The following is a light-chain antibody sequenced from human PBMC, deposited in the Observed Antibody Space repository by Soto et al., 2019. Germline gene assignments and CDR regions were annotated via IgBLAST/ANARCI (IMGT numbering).Light chain of an antibody. CDR2: GAS. Sequence: EVVWTQSPGTLSLSPGERATLSCRASQSVSSSFLAWYQQKPGQAPRLLIYGASTRATGIPARFSGSGSGTEFTLTISSLQSEDFAVYYCQQYNNWPPITFGQGTRLEI. CDR3: QQYNNWPPIT. J-gene: IGKJ5*01. V-gene: IGKV3-15*01. CDR1: QSVSSS.